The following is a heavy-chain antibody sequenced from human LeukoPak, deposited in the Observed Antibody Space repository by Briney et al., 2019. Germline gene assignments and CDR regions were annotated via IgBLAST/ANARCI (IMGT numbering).Heavy chain of an antibody. Sequence: GGSLRLSCAASGFTFHNYRMSWVRQAPAKGLEWVSTVNADGCNTYYADSVKGRFTISRDNSKSTLILQMNSLRVEDTALYYCTKRVKYGGTWDHFADWGQGTLVTVCS. J-gene: IGHJ4*02. D-gene: IGHD1-26*01. CDR2: VNADGCNT. CDR3: TKRVKYGGTWDHFAD. V-gene: IGHV3-23*01. CDR1: GFTFHNYR.